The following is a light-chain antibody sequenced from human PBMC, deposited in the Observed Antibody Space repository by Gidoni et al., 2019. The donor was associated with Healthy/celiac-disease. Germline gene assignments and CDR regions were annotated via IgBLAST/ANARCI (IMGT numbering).Light chain of an antibody. CDR3: MQDLQTPLT. CDR2: LGS. J-gene: IGKJ4*01. Sequence: DIVMTQSQLSMPVTPGEPASISGRSSQSRLHSNGYNYLDWYLQKPGKSAQLLIYLGSNRASGVPDRFSGSGSGTDFSLQISRVEAEDVGVSYCMQDLQTPLTFGGGTKVEIK. CDR1: QSRLHSNGYNY. V-gene: IGKV2-28*01.